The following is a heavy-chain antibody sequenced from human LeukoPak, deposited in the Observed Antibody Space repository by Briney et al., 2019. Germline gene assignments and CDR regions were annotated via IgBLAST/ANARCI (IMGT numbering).Heavy chain of an antibody. J-gene: IGHJ4*02. D-gene: IGHD2-15*01. CDR3: VQGWRDN. CDR1: GFTFSNYW. V-gene: IGHV3-7*01. Sequence: GGSLRLSCAASGFTFSNYWMSWVRQAPGRGLEWVANINQDSSEKYYVDSVKGRFTISRDNAKNSLYLQLNTLRPEDTAVYYCVQGWRDNWGQGTLVTVSS. CDR2: INQDSSEK.